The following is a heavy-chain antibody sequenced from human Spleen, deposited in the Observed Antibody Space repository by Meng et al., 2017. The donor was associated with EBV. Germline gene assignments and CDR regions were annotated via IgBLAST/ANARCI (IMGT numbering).Heavy chain of an antibody. V-gene: IGHV4-4*02. CDR2: IFQTGNT. CDR3: ARGGMEIFTGYSPLYYFDL. Sequence: QLLRQASGHGLVQPAGHLSLPCPVSGDSISRSNWWSWVRQAPGKGLEWIGEIFQTGNTNYSPSLESRVTISLDKSKNQFSLQLRSVTAADTAVYYCARGGMEIFTGYSPLYYFDLWGQGTLVTVSS. J-gene: IGHJ4*02. CDR1: GDSISRSNW. D-gene: IGHD3-9*01.